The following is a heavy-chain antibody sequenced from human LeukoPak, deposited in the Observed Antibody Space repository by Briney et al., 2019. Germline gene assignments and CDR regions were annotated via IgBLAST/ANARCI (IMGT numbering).Heavy chain of an antibody. CDR2: ISSSSSYI. J-gene: IGHJ3*02. Sequence: GGSLRLSCAASGFTFSSYSMNWVRQAPGKGLEWVSSISSSSSYIYYADSVKGRFTISRDNAKNSLYLQMNSLRAEDTALYYCARDKPWSSSWYGGNAFDIWGQGTMVTVSS. V-gene: IGHV3-21*04. D-gene: IGHD6-13*01. CDR3: ARDKPWSSSWYGGNAFDI. CDR1: GFTFSSYS.